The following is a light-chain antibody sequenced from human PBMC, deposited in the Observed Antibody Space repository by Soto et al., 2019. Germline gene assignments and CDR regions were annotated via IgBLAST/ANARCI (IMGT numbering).Light chain of an antibody. CDR3: QKSYSIPWK. Sequence: DIQMTQSPSSLSASIGDRVTITCRPSQSISIYLNWYQQKPGKAPELLIYAASSLQSGVPSRFSGSGSGTVFTLTISSLQPEDFATYYCQKSYSIPWKCGQGTTGDIK. CDR2: AAS. J-gene: IGKJ1*01. V-gene: IGKV1-39*01. CDR1: QSISIY.